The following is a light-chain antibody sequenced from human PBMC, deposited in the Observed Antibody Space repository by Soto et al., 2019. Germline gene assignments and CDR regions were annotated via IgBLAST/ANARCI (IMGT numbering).Light chain of an antibody. V-gene: IGLV1-44*01. CDR2: TNN. CDR3: AAWDDSLNVV. J-gene: IGLJ2*01. Sequence: QSVLTQPPSASGTPGQGVTISCSGSSSNIGSNTVNWYQQLPGTAPKLLIYTNNQRPSGVPDRFSGSKSGTSASLAISGLQSEDEADYYCAAWDDSLNVVFGGGTKLTVL. CDR1: SSNIGSNT.